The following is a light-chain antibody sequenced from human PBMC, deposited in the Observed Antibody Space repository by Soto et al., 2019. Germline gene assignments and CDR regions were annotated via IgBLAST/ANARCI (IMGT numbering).Light chain of an antibody. V-gene: IGLV1-47*01. CDR1: SSNIGSNY. Sequence: QSVLTQPPSASGTPGQRVTISCSGSSSNIGSNYVYWYQQLPGTAPKLLIYRNNQRPSGVPDRFSGSKSGTSASLAISGLGSEDEADYYCAAWDDRLSGHVFGTGTKVTVL. J-gene: IGLJ1*01. CDR3: AAWDDRLSGHV. CDR2: RNN.